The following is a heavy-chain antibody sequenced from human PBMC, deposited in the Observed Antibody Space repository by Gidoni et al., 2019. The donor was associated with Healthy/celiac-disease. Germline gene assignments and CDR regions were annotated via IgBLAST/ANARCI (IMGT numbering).Heavy chain of an antibody. CDR3: ARARITMIVLDAFDI. D-gene: IGHD3-22*01. V-gene: IGHV4-59*01. Sequence: QVQLQESGPVLVKPSETLSLTCTVSGGSIRSYCWSWIRQPPGKGLEWIGYIYYSGSTNYNPSLKSRVTISVDTSKNQFSLKLSSVTAADTAVYYCARARITMIVLDAFDIWGQGTIVTVFS. CDR2: IYYSGST. J-gene: IGHJ3*02. CDR1: GGSIRSYC.